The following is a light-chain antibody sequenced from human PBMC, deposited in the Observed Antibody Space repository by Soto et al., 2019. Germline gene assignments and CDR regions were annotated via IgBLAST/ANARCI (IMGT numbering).Light chain of an antibody. Sequence: EIVLPQSPGTLSLSPGERATLSCRASQSVSSSYLAWYQQKPGQAPRLLIYGASSSATGIPDRFSGSGSGTDFTLTISRLGHEDFGVYYCQQYGSSPGTFGQGTKVEIK. J-gene: IGKJ1*01. CDR3: QQYGSSPGT. V-gene: IGKV3-20*01. CDR2: GAS. CDR1: QSVSSSY.